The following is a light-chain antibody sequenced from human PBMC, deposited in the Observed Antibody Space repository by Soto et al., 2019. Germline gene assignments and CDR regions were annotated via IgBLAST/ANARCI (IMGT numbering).Light chain of an antibody. CDR2: GNN. Sequence: QSVLTQPPSVSGAPGQRVTISCTGSSSNIGAGYDVHWYQRLPGTAPKLLIFGNNNRPSGVPDRFSGSKSGTSASLAITGLQAEDEADYYCQSYDSSLSGYVFGTGTKVTV. CDR1: SSNIGAGYD. V-gene: IGLV1-40*01. CDR3: QSYDSSLSGYV. J-gene: IGLJ1*01.